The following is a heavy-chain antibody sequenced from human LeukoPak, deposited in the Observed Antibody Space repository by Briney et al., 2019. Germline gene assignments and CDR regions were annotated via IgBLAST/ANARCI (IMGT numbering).Heavy chain of an antibody. D-gene: IGHD1-26*01. J-gene: IGHJ4*02. V-gene: IGHV4-4*07. Sequence: SETLSLTCTVSGGSINGYYWSWIRQPAGKGLEWIGRISATGITHYNPSLESRVTMSVDMSRNQFSLKSSSVAAADTAVFYCARHLGPWGPGTLVTVSS. CDR1: GGSINGYY. CDR2: ISATGIT. CDR3: ARHLGP.